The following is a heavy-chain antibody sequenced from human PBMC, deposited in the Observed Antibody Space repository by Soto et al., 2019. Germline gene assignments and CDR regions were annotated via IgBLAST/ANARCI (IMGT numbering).Heavy chain of an antibody. D-gene: IGHD3-22*01. CDR2: ISYDGSNK. V-gene: IGHV3-30-3*01. J-gene: IGHJ4*02. CDR1: GFTFSSYA. Sequence: GGSLRLSCAASGFTFSSYAMHWVRQAPGKGLEWVAVISYDGSNKYYADSVKGRFTISRENSKNTLYLQMNSLTAEDTAVYYCARIGPSTSPIYYYDSSGFDYWGQGTLVTVSS. CDR3: ARIGPSTSPIYYYDSSGFDY.